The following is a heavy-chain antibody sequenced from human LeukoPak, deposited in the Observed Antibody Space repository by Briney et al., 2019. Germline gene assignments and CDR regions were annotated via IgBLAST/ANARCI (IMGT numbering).Heavy chain of an antibody. Sequence: PGGSLRLSCAVSGFTFRNTWMAWVRQTPGKGLEWVANINQDGSTKHYVDSVKGRFTISRDNAKNSLYLQMNSLRAEDTAIYYCARDQTGGLDYWGQGTLVTVSS. CDR1: GFTFRNTW. V-gene: IGHV3-7*01. CDR3: ARDQTGGLDY. J-gene: IGHJ4*02. D-gene: IGHD7-27*01. CDR2: INQDGSTK.